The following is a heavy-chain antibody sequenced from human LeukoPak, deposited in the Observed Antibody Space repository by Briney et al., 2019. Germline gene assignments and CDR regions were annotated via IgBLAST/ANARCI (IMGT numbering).Heavy chain of an antibody. CDR3: ARYRVTFTMVRGVLYDAFDI. D-gene: IGHD3-10*01. Sequence: SSETLSLTCTVSGGSISSYYWSWIRQPPGKGLEWVGYIYYSGSTNYNPSLKSRVTISVDTSKNQFSLKLSSVTAADTAVYYCARYRVTFTMVRGVLYDAFDIWGQGTMVTVSS. J-gene: IGHJ3*02. CDR1: GGSISSYY. V-gene: IGHV4-59*12. CDR2: IYYSGST.